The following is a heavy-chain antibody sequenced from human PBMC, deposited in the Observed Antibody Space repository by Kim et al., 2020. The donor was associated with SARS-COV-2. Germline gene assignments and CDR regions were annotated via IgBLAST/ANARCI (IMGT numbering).Heavy chain of an antibody. V-gene: IGHV3-30*04. J-gene: IGHJ6*02. CDR1: GFTFSSYA. CDR3: ARDRRGYCCGGSWPRKYCYYYYGMDV. CDR2: ISYDGSNT. D-gene: IGHD2-15*01. Sequence: GGSLRLSCAASGFTFSSYAMHWVRQAPGKGLEWVAVISYDGSNTYYADSVKGRFTISRDNSKNTLYLQMNSLRAEDTAVYYCARDRRGYCCGGSWPRKYCYYYYGMDVWGQGTTVTVSS.